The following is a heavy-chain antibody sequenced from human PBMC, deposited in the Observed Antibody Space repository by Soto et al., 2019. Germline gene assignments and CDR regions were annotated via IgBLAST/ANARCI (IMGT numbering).Heavy chain of an antibody. V-gene: IGHV4-59*01. J-gene: IGHJ6*02. Sequence: PSETLSLTCTFSCGSISSDYWSWIRQAPGKGLEWIGNIYSSGITNYMTSLKSRLTISLDTSKNQFSLKLISVTAADTAVYYCARDRDTGYGFPGYGMDVWGQGTTVTVSS. CDR2: IYSSGIT. CDR1: CGSISSDY. D-gene: IGHD7-27*01. CDR3: ARDRDTGYGFPGYGMDV.